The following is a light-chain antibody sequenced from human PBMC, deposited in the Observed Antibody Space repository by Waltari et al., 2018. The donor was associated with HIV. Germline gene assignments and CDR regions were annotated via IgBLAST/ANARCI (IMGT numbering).Light chain of an antibody. J-gene: IGKJ4*01. CDR2: GAS. CDR1: QSVSSN. CDR3: QQYNNWPPLT. Sequence: EIVMTQSPATLSASPGERATLSCRASQSVSSNLAWYQQKPGQAPRLLNYGASTRATGIPARFSGSGSGTEFTLTISSLQSEDFAIYYCQQYNNWPPLTFGGGTKVEIK. V-gene: IGKV3-15*01.